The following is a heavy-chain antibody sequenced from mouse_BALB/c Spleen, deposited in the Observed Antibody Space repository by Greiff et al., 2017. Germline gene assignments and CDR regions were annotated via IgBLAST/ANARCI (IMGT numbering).Heavy chain of an antibody. CDR3: ARGGSYYGNDGSFFDY. CDR2: IYPGNGDT. Sequence: LQQPGPELVKPGASVKMSCKASGYTFTSYNMHWVKQTPGQGLEWIGAIYPGNGDTSYNQKFKDKATLTADKSSSTAYMQLSSLTSEDSAVYYCARGGSYYGNDGSFFDYWGQGTTLTVSS. J-gene: IGHJ2*01. V-gene: IGHV1-12*01. D-gene: IGHD2-9*01. CDR1: GYTFTSYN.